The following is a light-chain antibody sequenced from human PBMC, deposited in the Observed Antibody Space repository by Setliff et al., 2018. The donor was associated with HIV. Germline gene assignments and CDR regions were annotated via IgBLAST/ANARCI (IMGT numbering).Light chain of an antibody. Sequence: NFMLTQPHSVSESPGKTVTISCTRSSGSIASNYVQWYQQRPGSSPTTVIYGDNERPSGVPDRFSGSIDSSSNSASLTISGLKTEDEADYYCQSFDSNNQVFGTGTKGTVL. CDR2: GDN. V-gene: IGLV6-57*01. CDR1: SGSIASNY. CDR3: QSFDSNNQV. J-gene: IGLJ1*01.